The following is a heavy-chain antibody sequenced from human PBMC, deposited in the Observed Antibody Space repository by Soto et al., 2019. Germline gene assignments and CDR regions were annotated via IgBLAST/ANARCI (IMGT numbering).Heavy chain of an antibody. CDR2: ISYDGSNK. V-gene: IGHV3-30*18. D-gene: IGHD6-19*01. Sequence: PGGSLRLSCAASGFTFSSYGMHWVRQAPGKGLEWVAVISYDGSNKYYADSVKGRFTISRDNSKNTLYLQMNSLRAEDTAVYYCAKDRDSSGWYSGMDVWGQGTTVTVSS. J-gene: IGHJ6*02. CDR1: GFTFSSYG. CDR3: AKDRDSSGWYSGMDV.